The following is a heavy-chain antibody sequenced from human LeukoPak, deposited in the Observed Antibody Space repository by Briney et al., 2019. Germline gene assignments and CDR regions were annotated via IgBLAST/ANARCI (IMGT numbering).Heavy chain of an antibody. J-gene: IGHJ4*02. D-gene: IGHD1-26*01. CDR1: GFTFSSYG. Sequence: GGTLRLSCATSGFTFSSYGMSWVRQAPGKGLEWVSAISGSGGSTYYADSVKGRFTISRDNSKNRLYLHMSGLTAADTAVYYCAKDRSIGTYYTFDHWGQGSLVTVSS. V-gene: IGHV3-23*01. CDR3: AKDRSIGTYYTFDH. CDR2: ISGSGGST.